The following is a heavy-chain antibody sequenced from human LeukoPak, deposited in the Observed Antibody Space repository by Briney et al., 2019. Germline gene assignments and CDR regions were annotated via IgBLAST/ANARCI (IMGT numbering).Heavy chain of an antibody. J-gene: IGHJ4*02. D-gene: IGHD1-1*01. CDR1: GYSISSGFY. CDR3: ARGVGLAQGGTFDY. Sequence: SETLSLTCTVSGYSISSGFYWGWIRQPPGKGLEWIGSIYHSGSIHYKSSLKSRVTITVDTSKNQLSLKLSSVTAADTAVYYCARGVGLAQGGTFDYWGQGTLVTVSS. V-gene: IGHV4-38-2*02. CDR2: IYHSGSI.